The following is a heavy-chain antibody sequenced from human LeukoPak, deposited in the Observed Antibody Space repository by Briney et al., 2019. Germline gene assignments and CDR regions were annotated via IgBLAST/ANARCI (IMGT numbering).Heavy chain of an antibody. CDR3: ARGYYGGNYFDY. CDR1: GGSFSGYY. Sequence: SETLSLTCAVYGGSFSGYYWSWIRQPPGEGLECIGEINHSGSTKYNPSLKSRVTISVDTSKNQFSLKLSSVTAADTAVYYCARGYYGGNYFDYWGQGTLVTVSS. D-gene: IGHD2-15*01. CDR2: INHSGST. J-gene: IGHJ4*02. V-gene: IGHV4-34*01.